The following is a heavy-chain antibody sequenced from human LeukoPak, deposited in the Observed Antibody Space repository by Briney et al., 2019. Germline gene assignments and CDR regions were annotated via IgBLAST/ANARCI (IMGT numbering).Heavy chain of an antibody. Sequence: SETLSLTCAVSGYSISSAGYCGWFRQPPGKGLEWIGCMYHSGSTYYNPSLKSRVTISVDTSKNQFSLKLSSVTAADTAVYYCAGQGGSSSPVYYYYMDVRGKGTTVTVSS. CDR1: GYSISSAGY. V-gene: IGHV4-38-2*01. CDR2: MYHSGST. J-gene: IGHJ6*03. D-gene: IGHD6-13*01. CDR3: AGQGGSSSPVYYYYMDV.